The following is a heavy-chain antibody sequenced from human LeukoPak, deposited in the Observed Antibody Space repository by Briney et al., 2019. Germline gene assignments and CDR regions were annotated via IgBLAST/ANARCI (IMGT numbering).Heavy chain of an antibody. J-gene: IGHJ4*02. CDR3: ARREGYSGYLSFDY. D-gene: IGHD5-12*01. V-gene: IGHV4-34*01. Sequence: SETLSLTCAVYGGSFSGYYWSWIRQPPGKGLEWIGSIYYSGSTYYNPSLKSRVTISVDTSKNQFSLKLSSVTAADTAVYYCARREGYSGYLSFDYWGQGTLVTVSS. CDR1: GGSFSGYY. CDR2: IYYSGST.